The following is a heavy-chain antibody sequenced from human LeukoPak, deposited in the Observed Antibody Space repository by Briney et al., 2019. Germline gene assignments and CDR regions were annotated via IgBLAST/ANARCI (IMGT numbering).Heavy chain of an antibody. Sequence: SETLSLTCTVSGGSISSSSYYWGWIRQPPGKGLEWIGSIYYSGSTYYNPSLKSRVTISVDTSKNQFSLKRSSVTAADTAVYYCARDRFRVVDYWGQGTLVTVSS. CDR1: GGSISSSSYY. J-gene: IGHJ4*02. CDR2: IYYSGST. V-gene: IGHV4-39*07. CDR3: ARDRFRVVDY. D-gene: IGHD3-10*01.